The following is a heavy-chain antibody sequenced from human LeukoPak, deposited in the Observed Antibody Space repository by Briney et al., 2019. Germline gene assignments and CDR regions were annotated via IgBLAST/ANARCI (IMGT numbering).Heavy chain of an antibody. J-gene: IGHJ4*02. D-gene: IGHD3-9*01. V-gene: IGHV1-8*01. CDR3: AGTYYDILTGYYVLNY. CDR1: GYTFTSYD. CDR2: MNPNSGNT. Sequence: GASVKVSCKASGYTFTSYDINWVRQATGQGLEWMGWMNPNSGNTGYAQKFQGRVTMTRNTSISTSYMELSRLRSDDTAVYFCAGTYYDILTGYYVLNYWGQGTLVTVSS.